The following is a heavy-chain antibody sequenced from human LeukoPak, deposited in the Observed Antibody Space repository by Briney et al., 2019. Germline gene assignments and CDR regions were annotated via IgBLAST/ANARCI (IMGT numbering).Heavy chain of an antibody. V-gene: IGHV1-18*01. CDR1: GYTFTSYG. Sequence: ASAKVSCKASGYTFTSYGISWVRQAPGQGLEWMGWISAYNGNTNYAQKLQGRVTMTTDTSTSTTYMELRSLRSDDTAVYYCARVLTYYYYGMDVWGQGTTVTVSS. CDR3: ARVLTYYYYGMDV. J-gene: IGHJ6*02. CDR2: ISAYNGNT.